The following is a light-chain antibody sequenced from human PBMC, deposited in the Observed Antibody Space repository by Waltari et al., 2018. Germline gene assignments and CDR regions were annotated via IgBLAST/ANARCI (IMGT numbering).Light chain of an antibody. CDR2: DAS. J-gene: IGKJ4*01. Sequence: EIVLTQSPATLSLSPGERPTLSCRASQIVNSYLAWYQQKPGQAPRLLIYDASNRATGIPARFSGSGSGTDFTLTISSLGPEDVAVYYCQQRSNWPLTFGGGTKVEIK. CDR1: QIVNSY. CDR3: QQRSNWPLT. V-gene: IGKV3-11*01.